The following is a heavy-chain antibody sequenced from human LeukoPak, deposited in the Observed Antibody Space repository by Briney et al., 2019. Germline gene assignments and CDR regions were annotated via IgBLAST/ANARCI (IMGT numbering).Heavy chain of an antibody. D-gene: IGHD3-16*02. CDR1: GGPISSGDYY. CDR3: ARGRNPYYVWGTYRAYFDY. J-gene: IGHJ4*02. CDR2: IYHSGST. V-gene: IGHV4-30-4*01. Sequence: PSQTLSLTCTVSGGPISSGDYYWSWIRQPPGKGLEWIGYIYHSGSTYYNPSLTSRVTISVDTSTNQFSLKLTSVTAADTAMYFCARGRNPYYVWGTYRAYFDYWSQGTLVTVSS.